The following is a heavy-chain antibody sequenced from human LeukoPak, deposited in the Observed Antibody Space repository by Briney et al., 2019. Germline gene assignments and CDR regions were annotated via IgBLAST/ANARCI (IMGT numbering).Heavy chain of an antibody. D-gene: IGHD6-6*01. Sequence: ASVKVSCKASGYTFTGYYMHWVRQAPGQGLEWMGIINPSGGSTSYAQKFQGRVTMTRDMSTSTVYMELSSLRSEDTAVYYCARDARYSSSYRGYYYYYMDVWGKGTTVTVSS. CDR1: GYTFTGYY. J-gene: IGHJ6*03. V-gene: IGHV1-46*01. CDR3: ARDARYSSSYRGYYYYYMDV. CDR2: INPSGGST.